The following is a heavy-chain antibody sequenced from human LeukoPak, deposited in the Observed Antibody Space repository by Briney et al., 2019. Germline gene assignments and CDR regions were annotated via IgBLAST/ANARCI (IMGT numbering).Heavy chain of an antibody. CDR3: ARGTQTQSYSSSWYRRKYNWFDP. V-gene: IGHV1-69*13. CDR1: GGTFSSYA. J-gene: IGHJ5*02. D-gene: IGHD6-13*01. CDR2: IIPIFGTA. Sequence: ASVKVSYKASGGTFSSYAISWVRQAPGQGVEWMGGIIPIFGTANYAQKFQGRVTITADESTSSAYMELSSLRSEDTAVYYCARGTQTQSYSSSWYRRKYNWFDPWGQGTLVTVSS.